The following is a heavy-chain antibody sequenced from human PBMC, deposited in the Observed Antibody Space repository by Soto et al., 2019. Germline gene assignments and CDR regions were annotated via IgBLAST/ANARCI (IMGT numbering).Heavy chain of an antibody. V-gene: IGHV4-4*02. D-gene: IGHD3-3*01. Sequence: PSETLSLTCAVSGGSISSSNWWSWVRQPPGKGLEWIGEIYHSGSTNYNPSLKSRVTISVDKSKNQFSLKLSSVTAADTAVYYCAGEDYDFWSGYDNDAFDIWGQGTMVTVSS. CDR3: AGEDYDFWSGYDNDAFDI. CDR2: IYHSGST. CDR1: GGSISSSNW. J-gene: IGHJ3*02.